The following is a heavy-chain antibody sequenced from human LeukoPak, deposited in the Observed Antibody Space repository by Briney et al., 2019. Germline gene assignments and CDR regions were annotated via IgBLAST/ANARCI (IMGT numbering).Heavy chain of an antibody. V-gene: IGHV3-23*01. D-gene: IGHD3-10*01. CDR1: GFTFSSYA. CDR2: ISGSGGST. Sequence: GGSLRLSCAASGFTFSSYAMSWVRQAPGKGLEWVSAISGSGGSTYYAGSVKGRFTISRDNSKNTLYLQMNSLRAEDTAVYYCAKHDGSGSYGFDYWGQGTLVTVSS. J-gene: IGHJ4*02. CDR3: AKHDGSGSYGFDY.